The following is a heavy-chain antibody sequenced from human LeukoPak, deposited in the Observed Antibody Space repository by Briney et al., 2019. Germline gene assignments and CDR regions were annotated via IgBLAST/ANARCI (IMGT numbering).Heavy chain of an antibody. Sequence: SETLSLTCTVSGYSISSGYYWAWIRQPPGKGLEWIGTIYHSGSTYYSPSLKSRVTISVDTSKNQFSLKLSSVTAADTAMYFCARDKGSGRHYFAYYMDVWGKGTTVTVSS. V-gene: IGHV4-38-2*02. CDR2: IYHSGST. J-gene: IGHJ6*03. CDR1: GYSISSGYY. CDR3: ARDKGSGRHYFAYYMDV. D-gene: IGHD3-10*01.